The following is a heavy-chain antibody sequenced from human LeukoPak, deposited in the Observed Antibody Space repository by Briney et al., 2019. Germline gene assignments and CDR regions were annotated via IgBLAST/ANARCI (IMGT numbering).Heavy chain of an antibody. Sequence: PSETLSLTCAVYGGSFSGYYWSWIRQPPGKGLEWIGEINHSGSTNYNPSLKSRVTISVDTSKNQFSLKLSSVTAADTAVYYCARARKDYYDFWSGHYNYYFDYWGQGTLVTVSS. V-gene: IGHV4-34*01. CDR1: GGSFSGYY. CDR2: INHSGST. CDR3: ARARKDYYDFWSGHYNYYFDY. J-gene: IGHJ4*02. D-gene: IGHD3-3*01.